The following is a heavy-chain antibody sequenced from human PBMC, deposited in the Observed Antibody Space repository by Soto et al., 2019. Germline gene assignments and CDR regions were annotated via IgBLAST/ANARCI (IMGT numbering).Heavy chain of an antibody. CDR3: NRHTYSGYDNY. V-gene: IGHV3-73*01. CDR1: EFTFSGST. Sequence: PGRSLRPSCAASEFTFSGSTMHWVRQPSGKRLEWVGRIRSKANSYATAYAASVKSRFTISRNDSKNTAYLQMNSLKTEYTAVYCCNRHTYSGYDNYWGQGPLVTVSS. D-gene: IGHD5-12*01. CDR2: IRSKANSYAT. J-gene: IGHJ4*02.